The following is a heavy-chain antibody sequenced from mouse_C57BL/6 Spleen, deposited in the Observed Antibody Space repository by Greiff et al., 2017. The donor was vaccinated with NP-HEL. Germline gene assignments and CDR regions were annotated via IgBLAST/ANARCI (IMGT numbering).Heavy chain of an antibody. D-gene: IGHD2-3*01. Sequence: QVQLQQPGAELVKPGASVKLSCKASGYTFTSYWMHWVKQRPGRGLEWIGRIDPNSGGTTYNEKFKSKATLTVDKPSSTAYMRLSSLTSEDSAVYYCAREWIYDGYRYYAMDYWGQGTSVTVSS. J-gene: IGHJ4*01. CDR2: IDPNSGGT. CDR1: GYTFTSYW. V-gene: IGHV1-72*01. CDR3: AREWIYDGYRYYAMDY.